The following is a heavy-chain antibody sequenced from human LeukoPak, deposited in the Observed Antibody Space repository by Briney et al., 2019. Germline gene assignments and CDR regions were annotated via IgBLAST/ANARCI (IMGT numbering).Heavy chain of an antibody. V-gene: IGHV3-21*01. D-gene: IGHD2-15*01. CDR1: GFTFSTYN. Sequence: GGSLRLSCAASGFTFSTYNMNWVRQAPGKGLEWVSSITSSSSYIYYADSVKGRFTISRDNAKNSLYLQMNSLRAEDTAVFYCARLYCSGGSCYKRYGDYWGQGTLVTVSS. J-gene: IGHJ4*02. CDR3: ARLYCSGGSCYKRYGDY. CDR2: ITSSSSYI.